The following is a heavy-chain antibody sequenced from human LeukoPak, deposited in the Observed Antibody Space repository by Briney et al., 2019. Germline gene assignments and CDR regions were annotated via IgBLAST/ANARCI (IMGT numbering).Heavy chain of an antibody. CDR1: GFTFSNYG. V-gene: IGHV3-23*01. D-gene: IGHD3-10*01. J-gene: IGHJ4*02. CDR2: ISGSSSST. Sequence: GGSLRLSCAASGFTFSNYGMSWVRQAPGMGLEWVSAISGSSSSTYYADSVKGRFTISRDNSKNTLYLQMNSLRAEDTAGYYCAKAAGFMVRGVISDYWGQGTLVTVSS. CDR3: AKAAGFMVRGVISDY.